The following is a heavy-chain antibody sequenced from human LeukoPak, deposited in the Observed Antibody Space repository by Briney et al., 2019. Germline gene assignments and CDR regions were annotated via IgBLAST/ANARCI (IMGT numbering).Heavy chain of an antibody. CDR2: INPSGGST. J-gene: IGHJ4*02. Sequence: GASVKVSCKASGYTFTSYYMHWVRQAPGQGLEWMGIINPSGGSTSYAQKFQGGVTMTRDTSTSTVYMELSSLRSEDTAVYYCAREVVITGWFDYWGQGTLVTVSS. D-gene: IGHD3-22*01. V-gene: IGHV1-46*01. CDR3: AREVVITGWFDY. CDR1: GYTFTSYY.